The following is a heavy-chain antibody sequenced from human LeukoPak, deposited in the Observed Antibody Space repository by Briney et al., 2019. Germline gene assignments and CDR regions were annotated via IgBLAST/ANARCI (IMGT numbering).Heavy chain of an antibody. D-gene: IGHD1-26*01. CDR3: AKDGKVGVVLDY. V-gene: IGHV3-23*01. CDR1: GFTFRDAA. CDR2: ISGSGGST. J-gene: IGHJ4*02. Sequence: GGSLRLSCAASGFTFRDAAMSWVRQAPGKGLEWVSAISGSGGSTYYADSVKGRFTISRDNSKNTLYLQMKSLRAEDTAVYYCAKDGKVGVVLDYWGQGTLVTVSS.